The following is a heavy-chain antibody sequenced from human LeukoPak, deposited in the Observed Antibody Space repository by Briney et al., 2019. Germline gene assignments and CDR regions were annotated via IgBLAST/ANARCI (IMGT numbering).Heavy chain of an antibody. CDR1: GFTFSNYW. V-gene: IGHV3-23*01. CDR2: ISGSGGST. Sequence: LPGGSLRLSCAASGFTFSNYWKHWVRQAPGKGLVWVSAISGSGGSTYYADSVKGRFTISRDNSKNTLYLQMNSLGAEDAAVYYCAKDPLGYCSGGSCTNWFDPWGQGTLVTVSS. CDR3: AKDPLGYCSGGSCTNWFDP. J-gene: IGHJ5*02. D-gene: IGHD2-15*01.